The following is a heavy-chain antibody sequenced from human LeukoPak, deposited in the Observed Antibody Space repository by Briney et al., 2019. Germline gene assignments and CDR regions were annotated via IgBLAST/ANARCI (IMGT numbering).Heavy chain of an antibody. CDR1: GFTFSSYA. V-gene: IGHV3-23*01. Sequence: GGSLRLSCAASGFTFSSYAMSWVLQAPGKGLEWVSAISGSGGSTYYADSVKGRFTISRDNSKNTLYLQMNSLRAEDTAVYYCANPRKDALDLWGQGTLITVSS. CDR3: ANPRKDALDL. J-gene: IGHJ3*01. CDR2: ISGSGGST. D-gene: IGHD1-14*01.